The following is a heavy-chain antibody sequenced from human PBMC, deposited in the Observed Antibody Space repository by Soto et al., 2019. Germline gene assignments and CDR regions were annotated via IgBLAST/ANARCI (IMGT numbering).Heavy chain of an antibody. D-gene: IGHD1-26*01. CDR2: IYYSGST. CDR1: GGSISSSSYY. V-gene: IGHV4-39*01. J-gene: IGHJ5*02. CDR3: ARLTGWVGATIWFDP. Sequence: QLQLQESGPGLVKPSETLSLTCTVSGGSISSSSYYWGWIRQPPGKGLEWIGSIYYSGSTYYNPSLKSRVTISVDTSKNQFSLKLSSVTAADTAVYYCARLTGWVGATIWFDPWGQGTLVTVSS.